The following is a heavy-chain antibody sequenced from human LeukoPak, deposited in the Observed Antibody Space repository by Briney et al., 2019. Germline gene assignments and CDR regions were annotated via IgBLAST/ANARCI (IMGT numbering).Heavy chain of an antibody. CDR1: GGSFSGYY. V-gene: IGHV4-34*01. D-gene: IGHD2-2*01. J-gene: IGHJ4*02. CDR3: ARARKAIVVVPAALDY. CDR2: INHSGST. Sequence: SSETLSLTCAVYGGSFSGYYWSWIRQPPGKGLEWIGEINHSGSTNYNPSLKGRVTISVDTSKNQFSLKLSSVTAADTAVYYCARARKAIVVVPAALDYWGQGTLVTVSS.